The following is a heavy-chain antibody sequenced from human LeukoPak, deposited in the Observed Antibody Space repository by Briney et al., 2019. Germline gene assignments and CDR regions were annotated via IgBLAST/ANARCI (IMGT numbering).Heavy chain of an antibody. CDR3: AGDYEGNLAFDI. D-gene: IGHD4-23*01. Sequence: GGSLRLSCAASGFTFSSYGMHWVRQAPGKGLEWVAVISYDGSNKYYADSVKGRFTISRDNSKNTLYLQMNSLRAEDTAVYYCAGDYEGNLAFDIWGQGAMVTVSS. J-gene: IGHJ3*02. V-gene: IGHV3-30*03. CDR1: GFTFSSYG. CDR2: ISYDGSNK.